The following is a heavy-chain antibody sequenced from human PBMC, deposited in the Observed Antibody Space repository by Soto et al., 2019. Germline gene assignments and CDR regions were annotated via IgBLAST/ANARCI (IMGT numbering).Heavy chain of an antibody. V-gene: IGHV1-46*01. CDR1: GYTFTTYY. Sequence: GASVKVSCKASGYTFTTYYAHWLRQAPGQGLEWMGIINTSTGSTTSAQNFQGRVTMTRDRSTSTVYMELSSLRSEDAAVYYCELAAAAGPADYWGQGTLVTVYS. D-gene: IGHD6-13*01. CDR3: ELAAAAGPADY. J-gene: IGHJ4*02. CDR2: INTSTGST.